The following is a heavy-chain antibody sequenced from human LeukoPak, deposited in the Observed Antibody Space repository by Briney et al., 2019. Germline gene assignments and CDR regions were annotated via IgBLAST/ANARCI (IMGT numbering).Heavy chain of an antibody. J-gene: IGHJ3*02. V-gene: IGHV3-23*01. D-gene: IGHD2-15*01. CDR2: ISGSGGST. CDR3: AKLGYCSGGSCYWSSFDI. Sequence: GGSLRLSCAASGFTFSSYAMSWVRQAPGKGLEWVSAISGSGGSTYYADSVKGRFTISRDNSKNTLYLQINSLRAEDTAVYYCAKLGYCSGGSCYWSSFDIWGQGTMVTVSS. CDR1: GFTFSSYA.